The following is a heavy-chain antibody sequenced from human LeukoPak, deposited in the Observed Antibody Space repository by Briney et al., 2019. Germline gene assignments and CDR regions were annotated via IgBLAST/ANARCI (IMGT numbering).Heavy chain of an antibody. CDR3: ARIRYYYDSSGTHFDY. CDR1: GGSISSYY. CDR2: IYYSGST. D-gene: IGHD3-22*01. V-gene: IGHV4-59*12. J-gene: IGHJ4*02. Sequence: SETLSLTCTVSGGSISSYYWSWIRQPPGKGLEWIGYIYYSGSTNYNPSLMSRVIISVDTSKNQFSLKLSSVTAADTAVYYCARIRYYYDSSGTHFDYWGQGTLVTVSS.